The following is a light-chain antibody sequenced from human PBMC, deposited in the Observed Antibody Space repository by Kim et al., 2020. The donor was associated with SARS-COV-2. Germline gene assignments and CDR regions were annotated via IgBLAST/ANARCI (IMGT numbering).Light chain of an antibody. Sequence: SSELTQDPAVSVALGQTVRITCQGDSLRSYYASWYQQKPGQAPVLVIYGKNNRPSGIPDRFSGSSSGNTASLTITGAQAEDEADYYCNSRDSSGNPISSWVFGGGTKLTVL. CDR1: SLRSYY. J-gene: IGLJ3*02. CDR2: GKN. CDR3: NSRDSSGNPISSWV. V-gene: IGLV3-19*01.